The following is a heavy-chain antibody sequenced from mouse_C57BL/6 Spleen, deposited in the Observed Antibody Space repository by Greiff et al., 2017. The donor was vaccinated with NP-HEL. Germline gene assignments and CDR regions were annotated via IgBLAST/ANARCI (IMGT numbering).Heavy chain of an antibody. CDR1: GFSLTSYG. J-gene: IGHJ1*03. Sequence: VLLVESGPGLVQPSQSLSITCTVSGFSLTSYGVHWVRQSPGKGLEWLGVIWSGGSTDYNAAFISRLSISKDNSKSQVFFKMNSLQADDTAIYYCARFTTVDWYFDVWGTGTTVTVSS. D-gene: IGHD1-1*01. CDR3: ARFTTVDWYFDV. V-gene: IGHV2-2*01. CDR2: IWSGGST.